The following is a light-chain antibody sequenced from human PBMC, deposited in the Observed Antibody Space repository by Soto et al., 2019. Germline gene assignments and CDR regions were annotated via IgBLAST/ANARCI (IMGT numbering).Light chain of an antibody. CDR2: GAS. J-gene: IGKJ3*01. V-gene: IGKV1-12*01. CDR3: QQASGLPFN. Sequence: DIQMTQSPSSVSASVGDRVTITCRASHSISNWLSWYQQKPGKGPTLLISGASSLQSGVPSRFSGSGSGTDFTLTITSLQPEDFATYFCQQASGLPFNFGQGTKVDIK. CDR1: HSISNW.